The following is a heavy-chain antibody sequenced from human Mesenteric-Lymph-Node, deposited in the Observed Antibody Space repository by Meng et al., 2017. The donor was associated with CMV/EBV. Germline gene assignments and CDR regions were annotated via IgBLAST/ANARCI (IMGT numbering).Heavy chain of an antibody. J-gene: IGHJ6*02. CDR1: GYSISSGYY. D-gene: IGHD3-3*01. V-gene: IGHV4-38-2*02. Sequence: SETLSLTCTVSGYSISSGYYWGWIRQPPGKGLEWIGSIYHSGSTYYNPSLKSRVTISVDTSKNQFSLKLSSVTAADTAVYYCAREPYYDFWTWYYGMDVWGQGTTVTVSS. CDR2: IYHSGST. CDR3: AREPYYDFWTWYYGMDV.